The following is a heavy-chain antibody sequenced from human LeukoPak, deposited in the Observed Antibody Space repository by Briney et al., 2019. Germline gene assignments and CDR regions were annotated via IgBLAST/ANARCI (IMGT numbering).Heavy chain of an antibody. V-gene: IGHV4-39*07. J-gene: IGHJ4*02. D-gene: IGHD6-19*01. CDR3: ATYSSGWPNPADLDY. CDR1: GGSISSYY. CDR2: IYYSGST. Sequence: PSETLSLTCTVSGGSISSYYWGWIRQPPGKGLEWIGSIYYSGSTYYNPSLKSRITISLDTSKNHFSLKLSSVTAADTAVYYCATYSSGWPNPADLDYWGQGILVTVSS.